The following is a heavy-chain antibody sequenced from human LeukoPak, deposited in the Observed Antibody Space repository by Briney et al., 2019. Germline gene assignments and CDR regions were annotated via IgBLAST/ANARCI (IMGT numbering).Heavy chain of an antibody. Sequence: GGSLRLSCAASGFTFGSYAMSWVRQAPGKGLEWVSSITGNGGGTYYADSVKGRFTISRDNSKNTLYLQLHSLRAEDTAVYCCAKRDAYSFAIWGRGTMVSVSS. V-gene: IGHV3-23*01. CDR3: AKRDAYSFAI. CDR1: GFTFGSYA. CDR2: ITGNGGGT. D-gene: IGHD2-21*01. J-gene: IGHJ3*02.